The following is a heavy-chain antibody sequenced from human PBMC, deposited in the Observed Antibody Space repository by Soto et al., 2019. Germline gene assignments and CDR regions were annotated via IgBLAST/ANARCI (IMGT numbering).Heavy chain of an antibody. Sequence: QPQLQESGPGLVKPSETLSLTCTVSGVSISSSSDYWGWIRQPPGKGLEWIGSIFYSGSTYYNPSLESRVTISIATSKNQFSLKLSSVTAADTAVYYCVRPVNFYYYYMDVWGKGTTVTVSS. CDR3: VRPVNFYYYYMDV. J-gene: IGHJ6*03. CDR1: GVSISSSSDY. CDR2: IFYSGST. V-gene: IGHV4-39*01.